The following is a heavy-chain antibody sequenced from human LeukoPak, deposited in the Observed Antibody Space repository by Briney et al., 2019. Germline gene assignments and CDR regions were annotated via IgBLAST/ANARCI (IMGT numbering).Heavy chain of an antibody. CDR1: GFTVSSNY. V-gene: IGHV3-66*01. D-gene: IGHD3-22*01. CDR3: ARESGHNYYDSSGSGWYFDY. Sequence: GGSLRLSCAASGFTVSSNYMSWVRQAPGKGLEWVSVIYSGGSTYYADSVKGRFTISRDNSKNTLYLQMNSLRAEDTAVYYCARESGHNYYDSSGSGWYFDYWGQGTLVTVSS. CDR2: IYSGGST. J-gene: IGHJ4*02.